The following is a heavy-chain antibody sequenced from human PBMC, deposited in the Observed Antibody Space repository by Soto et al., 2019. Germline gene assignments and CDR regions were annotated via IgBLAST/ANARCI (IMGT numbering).Heavy chain of an antibody. CDR2: ISYDGSNK. V-gene: IGHV3-30-3*01. J-gene: IGHJ6*02. CDR1: GFTFSSYG. Sequence: GESLRLSCAAPGFTFSSYGMHWVRQAPGKGLEWVAVISYDGSNKYYADSVKGRFTTSRDNSKNTLYLQMNSLRAEDTAVYYCASGGSGSTAYYYGMDVWGQGTTVTVSS. D-gene: IGHD3-10*01. CDR3: ASGGSGSTAYYYGMDV.